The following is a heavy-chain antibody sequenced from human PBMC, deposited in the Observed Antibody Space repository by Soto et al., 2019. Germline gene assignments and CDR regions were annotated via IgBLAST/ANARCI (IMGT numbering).Heavy chain of an antibody. Sequence: GASVKVSCKASGYSFTDYHIHWVRQAPGQGLEWLGRINPKSGGTSTAQKFQGWVTMTTDTSISTASMELTRLTSDDTAIYYCARGDSTDCSNGVCSFFYNLDMDVWGQGTTVTVSS. V-gene: IGHV1-2*04. D-gene: IGHD2-8*01. CDR2: INPKSGGT. J-gene: IGHJ6*02. CDR3: ARGDSTDCSNGVCSFFYNLDMDV. CDR1: GYSFTDYH.